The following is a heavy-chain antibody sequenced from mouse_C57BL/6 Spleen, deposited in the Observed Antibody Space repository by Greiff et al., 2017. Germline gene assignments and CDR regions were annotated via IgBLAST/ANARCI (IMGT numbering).Heavy chain of an antibody. CDR2: INPYNGGT. CDR3: ARYCYDRPYYAMDY. D-gene: IGHD2-12*01. J-gene: IGHJ4*01. V-gene: IGHV1-19*01. Sequence: VQLQQSGPVLVKPGASVKMSCKASGYTFTDYYMNWVKQSHGKSLEWIGVINPYNGGTSYNQKFKGKATLTVDKSSSTAYMELNSLTSEDSAVYYCARYCYDRPYYAMDYWGQGTSVTVSS. CDR1: GYTFTDYY.